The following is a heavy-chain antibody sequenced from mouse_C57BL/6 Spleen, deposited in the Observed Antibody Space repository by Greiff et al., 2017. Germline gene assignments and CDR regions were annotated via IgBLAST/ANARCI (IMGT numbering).Heavy chain of an antibody. V-gene: IGHV1-54*01. D-gene: IGHD2-1*01. CDR3: AREDLGNYDAMDY. CDR2: INPGSGGT. CDR1: GYAFTNYL. Sequence: VHLVESGAELVRPGTSVKVSCKASGYAFTNYLIEWVKQRPGQGLEWIGVINPGSGGTNYNEKFKGKATLTADKSSSTAYMQLSSLTSEDSAVYFCAREDLGNYDAMDYWGQGTSVTVSS. J-gene: IGHJ4*01.